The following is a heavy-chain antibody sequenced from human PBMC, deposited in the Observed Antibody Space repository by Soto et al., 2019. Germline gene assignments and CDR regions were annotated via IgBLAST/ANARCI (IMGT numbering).Heavy chain of an antibody. CDR1: GFTLSTYW. D-gene: IGHD2-2*02. CDR3: ARDLCSSTSCYNFDY. V-gene: IGHV3-74*01. CDR2: INSDGSTT. J-gene: IGHJ4*02. Sequence: GAPRLSCAAPGFTLSTYWVPWVPPSPGKGLVWVSRINSDGSTTNYADSVKGRFTISRDNAKNSLYLQMNSLRDEDTAVYYCARDLCSSTSCYNFDYWGQGTLVTVSS.